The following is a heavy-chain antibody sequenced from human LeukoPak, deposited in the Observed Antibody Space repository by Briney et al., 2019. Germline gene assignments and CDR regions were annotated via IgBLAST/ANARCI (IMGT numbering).Heavy chain of an antibody. CDR1: GGSISSYY. CDR2: IYYSGST. CDR3: ARSGFMITFGGVIVPPDY. V-gene: IGHV4-59*01. J-gene: IGHJ4*02. D-gene: IGHD3-16*02. Sequence: PSETLSLTCTVSGGSISSYYWSWIRQPPGKGLEWIGYIYYSGSTNYNPSLKSRVTISVDTSKNQFSLKLSSVTAADTAVYYCARSGFMITFGGVIVPPDYWGQGTLVTVSP.